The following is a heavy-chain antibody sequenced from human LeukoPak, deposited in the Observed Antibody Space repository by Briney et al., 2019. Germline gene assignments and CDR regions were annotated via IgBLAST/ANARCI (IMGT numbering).Heavy chain of an antibody. CDR1: GFTFSSYW. CDR2: IKQDGSEK. V-gene: IGHV3-7*01. CDR3: ARDFGSGPAGYFQH. J-gene: IGHJ1*01. D-gene: IGHD3-10*01. Sequence: GGSLRLSCAASGFTFSSYWMSWVRQAPGKGLEWVANIKQDGSEKYYVDSVKGRFTISRDNAKNSLYLQMNSLRAEDTAVYYCARDFGSGPAGYFQHWGQGTLVTVSS.